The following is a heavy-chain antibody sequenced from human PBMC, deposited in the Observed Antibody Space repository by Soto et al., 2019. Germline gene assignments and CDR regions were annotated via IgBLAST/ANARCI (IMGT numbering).Heavy chain of an antibody. D-gene: IGHD5-18*01. Sequence: QVQLVESGGGVVQPGRSLRLSCAASGFTFSSYGMHWVRQAPGKGLEWVAVIWYDGSNKYYADSVKGRFTISRDNSKNTLYLQMNSLRAEDTAVYYCARDQGGYSYGSDYWGQGTLVTVSS. J-gene: IGHJ4*02. CDR2: IWYDGSNK. CDR1: GFTFSSYG. V-gene: IGHV3-33*01. CDR3: ARDQGGYSYGSDY.